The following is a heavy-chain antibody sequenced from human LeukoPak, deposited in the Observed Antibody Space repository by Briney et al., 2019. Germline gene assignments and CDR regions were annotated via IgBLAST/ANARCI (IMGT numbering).Heavy chain of an antibody. J-gene: IGHJ4*02. CDR2: ISAIGGST. V-gene: IGHV3-23*01. CDR3: AKDGGSRYCSSAGCDPFRY. D-gene: IGHD2-2*01. Sequence: GSLRLSCAVSGFTFSNYGMSWVRQAPGKGLEWVSGISAIGGSTYYADSVRGRFTISRDNSKNTLYLQMNSLRAEDTAVYYCAKDGGSRYCSSAGCDPFRYWGQGSLVTVFS. CDR1: GFTFSNYG.